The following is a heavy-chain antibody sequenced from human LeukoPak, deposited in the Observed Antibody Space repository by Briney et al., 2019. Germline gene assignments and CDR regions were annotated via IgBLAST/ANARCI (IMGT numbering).Heavy chain of an antibody. CDR2: IYYSGST. D-gene: IGHD3-10*01. CDR1: GGSISSSSYY. V-gene: IGHV4-39*07. CDR3: ARADPNASGYFYRFNWFDP. J-gene: IGHJ5*02. Sequence: PSETLSLTCTVSGGSISSSSYYWGWIRQPPGKGLEWIGSIYYSGSTYYNPSLKSRVTISLDTSKFQFSLRLNSVTAADTAVYYCARADPNASGYFYRFNWFDPWGQGTLVTVSS.